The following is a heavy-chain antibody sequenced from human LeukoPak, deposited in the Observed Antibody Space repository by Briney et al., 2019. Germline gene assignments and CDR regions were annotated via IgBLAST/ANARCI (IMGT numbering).Heavy chain of an antibody. J-gene: IGHJ6*03. Sequence: SETLSLTCAVYGGSFSGYYWSWIRQPPGKGLEWIGYIYYSGSTNYNPSLKSRVTISVDTSKNQFSLKLSSVTAADTAVYYCARVGIAARLGYYYYMDVWGKGTTVTVSS. D-gene: IGHD6-6*01. V-gene: IGHV4-59*01. CDR2: IYYSGST. CDR3: ARVGIAARLGYYYYMDV. CDR1: GGSFSGYY.